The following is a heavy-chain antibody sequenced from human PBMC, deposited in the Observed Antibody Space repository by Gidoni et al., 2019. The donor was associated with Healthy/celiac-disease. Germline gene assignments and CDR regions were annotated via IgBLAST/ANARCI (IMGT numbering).Heavy chain of an antibody. V-gene: IGHV3-21*01. CDR2: ISSSSSYI. J-gene: IGHJ3*02. CDR3: ARGYYYYTHDAFDI. D-gene: IGHD3-22*01. Sequence: VSSISSSSSYIYYADSVKGRFTISRDNAKNSLYLQMNSLRAEDTAVYYCARGYYYYTHDAFDIWGQGTMVTVSS.